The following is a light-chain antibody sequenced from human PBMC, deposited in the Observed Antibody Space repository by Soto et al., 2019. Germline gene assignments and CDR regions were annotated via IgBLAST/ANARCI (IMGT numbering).Light chain of an antibody. V-gene: IGKV3-11*01. CDR1: QSVRRS. J-gene: IGKJ3*01. Sequence: EIVLTQSPAPLSLSPGERATLSCRASQSVRRSLVWYQQKPGQAPRLLIYDASNRATGIPARFSGSGSGTDFTLTISSLEPEDFAVYYCQQRSNWPRVTFGPGTKVDMK. CDR3: QQRSNWPRVT. CDR2: DAS.